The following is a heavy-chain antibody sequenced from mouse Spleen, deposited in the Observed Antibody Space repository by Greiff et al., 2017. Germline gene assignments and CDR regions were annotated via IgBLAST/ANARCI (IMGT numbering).Heavy chain of an antibody. CDR1: GFTFSSYA. CDR3: ARRGSTMITYWYFDV. CDR2: ISSGGGNT. D-gene: IGHD2-4*01. Sequence: EVKLVESGGGLVKLGGSLKLSCAASGFTFSSYAMSWVRQTPEKRLEWVATISSGGGNTYYPDSVKGRFTISRDNAENTLYLQMSSLKSEDTAMYYCARRGSTMITYWYFDVWGAGTTVTVSS. V-gene: IGHV5-9*04. J-gene: IGHJ1*01.